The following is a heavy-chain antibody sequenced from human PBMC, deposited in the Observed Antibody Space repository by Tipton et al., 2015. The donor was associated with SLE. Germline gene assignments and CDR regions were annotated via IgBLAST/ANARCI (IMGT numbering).Heavy chain of an antibody. CDR1: GGSISSYY. CDR3: ARVAVRGVQFVERFDY. D-gene: IGHD3-10*01. CDR2: IYYSGST. J-gene: IGHJ4*02. Sequence: LRLSCTVSGGSISSYYWSWIRQPPGKGLEWIGYIYYSGSTNYNPSLKSRVTISVDTSKNQFSLKLSSVTAADTAVYYCARVAVRGVQFVERFDYWGQGTLVTVSS. V-gene: IGHV4-59*12.